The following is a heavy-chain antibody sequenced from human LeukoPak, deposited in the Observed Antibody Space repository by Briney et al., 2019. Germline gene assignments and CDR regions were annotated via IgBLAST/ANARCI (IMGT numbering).Heavy chain of an antibody. Sequence: GGSLRLSCAASGFTFSSYSMNWVRQAPGKGLEWVSYISSSSSTIYYADSVKGRFTISRDNAKNSLYLQMNSLRAEDTAVYYCARDQRWLVPYYYYGMDVWGQGTTVTVSS. D-gene: IGHD6-19*01. CDR2: ISSSSSTI. V-gene: IGHV3-48*04. J-gene: IGHJ6*02. CDR3: ARDQRWLVPYYYYGMDV. CDR1: GFTFSSYS.